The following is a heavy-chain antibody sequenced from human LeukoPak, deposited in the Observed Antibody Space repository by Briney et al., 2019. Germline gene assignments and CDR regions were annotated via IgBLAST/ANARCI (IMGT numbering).Heavy chain of an antibody. CDR1: GYTFTVYY. CDR3: ARGDVVVVASTQFDY. J-gene: IGHJ4*02. V-gene: IGHV1-2*02. CDR2: INPNSGGT. D-gene: IGHD2-15*01. Sequence: ASFKGSCKASGYTFTVYYLRWVRQAPGQGLEWMGWINPNSGGTNYSQKFEGRLTMTRDTSTSTAYLELTRLRYDDTAVYYCARGDVVVVASTQFDYWGQGTLVTVSS.